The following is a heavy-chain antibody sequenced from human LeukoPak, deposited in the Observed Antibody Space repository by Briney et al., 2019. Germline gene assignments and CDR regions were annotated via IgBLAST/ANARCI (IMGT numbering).Heavy chain of an antibody. CDR2: INPNSGGT. CDR3: ARAAAQLRGYSGYDLNY. Sequence: ASVKVSCKASVYTFTNFYIHWVRQAPGQGLEWMGWINPNSGGTNYAQKFQGRVTMTRDTSISTAYMELSRLRSDDTAVYYCARAAAQLRGYSGYDLNYWGQGTLVTVSS. D-gene: IGHD5-12*01. J-gene: IGHJ4*02. V-gene: IGHV1-2*02. CDR1: VYTFTNFY.